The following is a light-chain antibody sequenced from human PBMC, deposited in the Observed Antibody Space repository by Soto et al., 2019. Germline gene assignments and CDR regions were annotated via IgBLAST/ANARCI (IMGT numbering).Light chain of an antibody. CDR3: QQYGSSGT. CDR1: QSISSTY. CDR2: GAS. V-gene: IGKV3-20*01. J-gene: IGKJ1*01. Sequence: EIVLTQSPGILSLSPGERATLSCRASQSISSTYLAWYQQKPGQAPRLLIYGASNRATGIPDRFSGSGSGTDFTLTISRLEPEDFAVYYCQQYGSSGTFGQGTKVEIK.